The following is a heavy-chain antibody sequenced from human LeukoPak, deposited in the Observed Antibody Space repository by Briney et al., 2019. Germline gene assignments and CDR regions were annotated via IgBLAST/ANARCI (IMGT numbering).Heavy chain of an antibody. V-gene: IGHV3-21*01. CDR1: GFTFSSYS. CDR2: ISSGSSYI. J-gene: IGHJ4*02. D-gene: IGHD2-2*01. Sequence: PGGSLRLSCAASGFTFSSYSMNWVRQAPGKGLEWVSSISSGSSYIYYADSVKGRFTISRDNAKNSLYLQMNSLRAEDTAVYYCARGDRDLYCSSTSCYPVLGGQGTLVTVSS. CDR3: ARGDRDLYCSSTSCYPVL.